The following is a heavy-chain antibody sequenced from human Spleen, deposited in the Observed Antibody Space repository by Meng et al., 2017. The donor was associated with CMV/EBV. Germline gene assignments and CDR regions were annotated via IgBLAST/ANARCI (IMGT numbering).Heavy chain of an antibody. CDR3: ARVGDSSGYNPYYYYGMDV. CDR2: IYSGGSST. Sequence: GESLKISCAASGFTFSSYAMSWVRQAPGKGLEWVSVIYSGGSSTYYADSVKGRFTISRDNAENSLYLQMNSLRAEDTAVYYCARVGDSSGYNPYYYYGMDVWGQGTTVTVSS. J-gene: IGHJ6*02. CDR1: GFTFSSYA. V-gene: IGHV3-23*03. D-gene: IGHD3-22*01.